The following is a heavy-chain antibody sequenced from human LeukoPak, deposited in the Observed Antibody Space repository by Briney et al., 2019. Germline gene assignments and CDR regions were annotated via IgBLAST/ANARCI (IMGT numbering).Heavy chain of an antibody. J-gene: IGHJ4*02. V-gene: IGHV1-46*01. Sequence: ASVKVSCKASGYTFTSYYMHWVRQAPGQGLEWMGIINPSGGSTSYARKFQGRVTMTRDTSTSTAYMELSSLRSEDTAVYYCAREKAVANSFDYWGQGTLVTVSS. CDR2: INPSGGST. CDR3: AREKAVANSFDY. CDR1: GYTFTSYY. D-gene: IGHD6-19*01.